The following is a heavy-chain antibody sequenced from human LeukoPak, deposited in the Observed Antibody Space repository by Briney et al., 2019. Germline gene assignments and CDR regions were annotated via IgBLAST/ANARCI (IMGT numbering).Heavy chain of an antibody. J-gene: IGHJ4*02. CDR1: GYTFTSYG. CDR2: ISAYNGDT. Sequence: GASVKVSCKASGYTFTSYGISWVRQAPGQGLEWIGWISAYNGDTNYAQNFQDRFIVTTDTSTSTIYMELRSLRSDDTAVYYCARGRLPGGYFDNWGQGTMVTVSS. V-gene: IGHV1-18*01. CDR3: ARGRLPGGYFDN. D-gene: IGHD2-2*01.